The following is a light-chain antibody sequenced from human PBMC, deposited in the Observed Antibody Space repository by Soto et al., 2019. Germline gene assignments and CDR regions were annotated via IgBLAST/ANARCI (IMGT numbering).Light chain of an antibody. CDR2: DAS. V-gene: IGKV1-5*01. J-gene: IGKJ1*01. CDR1: QSISTW. Sequence: DIQMTQSPSTLSASVGDRVTITCRASQSISTWLASYQQKPGNAPKLLIFDASNLESGVPSRFSGSGSGTEFTLTIDSLQPDDFATYYCQQYNSDSRTFGQGTELDIK. CDR3: QQYNSDSRT.